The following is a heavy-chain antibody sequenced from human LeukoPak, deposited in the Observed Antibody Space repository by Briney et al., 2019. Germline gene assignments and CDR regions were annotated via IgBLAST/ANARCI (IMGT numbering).Heavy chain of an antibody. CDR1: GFTFNNYA. Sequence: GGSLRLSCAASGFTFNNYAMSWVRQAPGKGLEWVAVISYDGSNKYYADSVKGRFTISRDNSKNTLYLQMNSLRAEDTAVYYCANLVHCSGGSCYPTFDAFDIWGQGTMVTVSS. D-gene: IGHD2-15*01. CDR3: ANLVHCSGGSCYPTFDAFDI. CDR2: ISYDGSNK. J-gene: IGHJ3*02. V-gene: IGHV3-30*18.